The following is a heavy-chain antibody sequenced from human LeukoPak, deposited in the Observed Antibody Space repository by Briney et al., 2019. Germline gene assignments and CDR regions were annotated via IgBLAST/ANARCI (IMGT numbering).Heavy chain of an antibody. V-gene: IGHV4-39*07. J-gene: IGHJ3*02. CDR1: GGSISSSSYY. D-gene: IGHD6-6*01. Sequence: SETLSLTCTVSGGSISSSSYYWGWIRQPPGKGLEWIGSIYYSGSTYYNPSLKSRVTISVDTSKNQFSLKLSSVTAADTAVYYCARAHIAAQGDAFDIWGQGTMVTVSS. CDR2: IYYSGST. CDR3: ARAHIAAQGDAFDI.